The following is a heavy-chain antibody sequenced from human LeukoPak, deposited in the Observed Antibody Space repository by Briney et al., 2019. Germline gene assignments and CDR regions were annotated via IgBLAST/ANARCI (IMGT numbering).Heavy chain of an antibody. J-gene: IGHJ4*02. CDR3: ARESYYDSSGYPDY. D-gene: IGHD3-22*01. Sequence: ASVKVSCKASGYTFTSYYMHWVRQAPGQGLEWMGIINPSAGTTTYAQKLQGRVTMTTDTSTSTAYMELRSLRSDDTAVYYCARESYYDSSGYPDYWGQGTLVTVSS. CDR1: GYTFTSYY. CDR2: INPSAGTT. V-gene: IGHV1-46*01.